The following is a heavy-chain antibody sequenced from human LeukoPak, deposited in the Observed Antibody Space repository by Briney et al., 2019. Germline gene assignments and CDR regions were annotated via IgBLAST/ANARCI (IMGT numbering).Heavy chain of an antibody. V-gene: IGHV3-53*01. Sequence: PGGSLRLSCAASGFTVSSNYMSWVRQAPGKGLEWVSVIYSGGSTYYADSVKGRFTISRDNSKNTLYLQMNSLRAEDTAVYYCARGRGYSGYGLKNYYYYMDVWGKGTTVTISS. J-gene: IGHJ6*03. CDR2: IYSGGST. D-gene: IGHD5-12*01. CDR3: ARGRGYSGYGLKNYYYYMDV. CDR1: GFTVSSNY.